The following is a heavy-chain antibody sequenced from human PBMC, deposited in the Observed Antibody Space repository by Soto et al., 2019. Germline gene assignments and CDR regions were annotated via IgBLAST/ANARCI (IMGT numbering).Heavy chain of an antibody. CDR3: ATLLGPYYYYYMDV. D-gene: IGHD1-26*01. CDR2: ISSSGSTI. J-gene: IGHJ6*03. CDR1: GFTFSDYY. Sequence: GGSLRLSCAASGFTFSDYYMSWIRQAPGKGLEWVSYISSSGSTIYYADSVKGRFTISRDNAKNSLYLQMNSLRAEDTAVYYCATLLGPYYYYYMDVWGKGTTVTVSS. V-gene: IGHV3-11*01.